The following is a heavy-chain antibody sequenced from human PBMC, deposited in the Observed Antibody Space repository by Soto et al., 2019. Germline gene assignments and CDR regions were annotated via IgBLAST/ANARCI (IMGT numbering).Heavy chain of an antibody. Sequence: SETLSLTCAVYGGSFSGYYWSWIRQPPGKGLEWIGEINHSGSTNYNPSLKSRVTISVDTSKNQFSLKLSSVTAADTAVYYCARIGLGYCSSTSCYANHYYYYMDVWGKGTTVTVSS. CDR1: GGSFSGYY. CDR2: INHSGST. CDR3: ARIGLGYCSSTSCYANHYYYYMDV. V-gene: IGHV4-34*01. D-gene: IGHD2-2*01. J-gene: IGHJ6*03.